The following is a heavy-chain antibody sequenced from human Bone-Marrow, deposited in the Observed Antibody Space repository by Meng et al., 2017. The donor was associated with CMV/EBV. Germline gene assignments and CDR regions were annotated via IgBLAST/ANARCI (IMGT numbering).Heavy chain of an antibody. D-gene: IGHD2-8*02. CDR1: GFTFSDFS. V-gene: IGHV3-64*02. J-gene: IGHJ4*02. CDR2: INYSGDKR. Sequence: GESLKISCAASGFTFSDFSMHWVRQAPGKGLEYVSAINYSGDKRYYADSVKGRFSISRDISKNTLDLQMGSLRLDDMAVYYCARVGTGGYFDYWGQGTLVTVSS. CDR3: ARVGTGGYFDY.